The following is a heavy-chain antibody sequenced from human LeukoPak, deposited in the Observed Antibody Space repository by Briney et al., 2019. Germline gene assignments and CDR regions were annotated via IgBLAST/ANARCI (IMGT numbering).Heavy chain of an antibody. CDR2: INAGNGNT. CDR3: ARGSSPIYAFDI. CDR1: GYTFTSYS. V-gene: IGHV1-3*01. J-gene: IGHJ3*02. D-gene: IGHD3-3*02. Sequence: GASVKVSCKASGYTFTSYSMHLVRQAPGQRLEWLGWINAGNGNTKYSQKFQGRVTITRDTSASTAYMELSSLRSEDTAVYYCARGSSPIYAFDIWGQGTMVTVSS.